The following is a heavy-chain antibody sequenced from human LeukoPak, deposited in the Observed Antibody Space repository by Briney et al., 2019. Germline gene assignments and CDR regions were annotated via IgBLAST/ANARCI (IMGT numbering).Heavy chain of an antibody. CDR3: AGEVRATSCYGCFDS. V-gene: IGHV4-34*01. CDR2: INHSGST. J-gene: IGHJ4*02. CDR1: GGFFSGYY. Sequence: SETLSLTCAVYGGFFSGYYWTWIRQPPGKGLEWIGEINHSGSTNYNPSPKSRLTISIHTSKNQFSLKVSSVTAADTAVYYCAGEVRATSCYGCFDSWGQGTLVTVSS. D-gene: IGHD2-2*01.